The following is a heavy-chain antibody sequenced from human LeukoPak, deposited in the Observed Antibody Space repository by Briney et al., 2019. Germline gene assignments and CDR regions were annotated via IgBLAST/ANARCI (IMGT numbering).Heavy chain of an antibody. J-gene: IGHJ4*02. CDR1: GFTFSDYS. CDR3: ARTQGVYSYGYSPIDY. V-gene: IGHV3-21*01. D-gene: IGHD5-18*01. Sequence: GGSLRPSCAASGFTFSDYSMNWVRQAPGKGLAWVSSISSSSSFIYYADSVKGRFTISRDNAKNSLYVELNSLRAEDTAVYYCARTQGVYSYGYSPIDYWGQGTLVTVSS. CDR2: ISSSSSFI.